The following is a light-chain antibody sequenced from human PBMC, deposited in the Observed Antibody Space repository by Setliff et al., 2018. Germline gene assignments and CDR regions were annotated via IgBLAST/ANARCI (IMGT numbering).Light chain of an antibody. CDR1: SSDIGGYNY. CDR2: GVS. J-gene: IGLJ1*01. Sequence: QSVLTQPASVSGSPGQAITISCTGPSSDIGGYNYVSCYQQYPGKATQLIIYGVSKRPSGVSDGFSGYKYGNTASLTISGLQVKDEADYYCSSYTNGNTYVFGTGTKVTGL. CDR3: SSYTNGNTYV. V-gene: IGLV2-14*03.